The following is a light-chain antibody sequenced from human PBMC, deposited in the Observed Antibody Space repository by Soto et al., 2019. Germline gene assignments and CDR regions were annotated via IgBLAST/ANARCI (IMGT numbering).Light chain of an antibody. CDR3: QQYRHLVN. Sequence: IQMTQSPSTLSAPVGNGVPITCQASQTISTLLAWFQHKPGKAPNRLIYYASNLESGVPSRFRGSVSGTEFTLTISSLQSDDSATYSCQQYRHLVNFGQGTKLEIK. CDR2: YAS. CDR1: QTISTL. J-gene: IGKJ2*01. V-gene: IGKV1-5*01.